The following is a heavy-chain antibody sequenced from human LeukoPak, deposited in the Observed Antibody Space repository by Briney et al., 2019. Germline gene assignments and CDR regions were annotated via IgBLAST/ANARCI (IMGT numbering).Heavy chain of an antibody. CDR3: ARRGTGGRSVDC. Sequence: SETLSLTCTVSGGSISSSSFYWGWIRPPPRKGLEWIGTIYSTGSTYYNPSLKSRVTISVDTSKNHFSLRLSSVTAADTAVYYCARRGTGGRSVDCWGQGTLVTVSS. CDR1: GGSISSSSFY. D-gene: IGHD1-1*01. J-gene: IGHJ4*02. V-gene: IGHV4-39*01. CDR2: IYSTGST.